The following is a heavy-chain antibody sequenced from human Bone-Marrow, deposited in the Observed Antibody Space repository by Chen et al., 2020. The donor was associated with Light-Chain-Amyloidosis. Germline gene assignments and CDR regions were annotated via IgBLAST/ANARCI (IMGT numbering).Heavy chain of an antibody. J-gene: IGHJ3*02. CDR2: IKSKTDGGTT. D-gene: IGHD3-22*01. CDR1: GFTFSNAW. CDR3: TTVDYDSSGYAFDI. V-gene: IGHV3-15*01. Sequence: EVQLVESGGGLVKPGGSLRLSCAASGFTFSNAWMSWVRQAPGKGLEWVGRIKSKTDGGTTDYAAPVKGRFTISRDDSKNTLYLQMNSLKTEDTAVYYCTTVDYDSSGYAFDIWGQGTMVTVSS.